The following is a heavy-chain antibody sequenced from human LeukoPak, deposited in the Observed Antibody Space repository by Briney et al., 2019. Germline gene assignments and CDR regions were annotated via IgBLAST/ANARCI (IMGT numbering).Heavy chain of an antibody. CDR3: ARDRSLKVYYMDV. J-gene: IGHJ6*03. CDR2: INPITGDT. CDR1: GYTFTTYA. V-gene: IGHV1-2*02. Sequence: ASVKVSCKASGYTFTTYAMNWVRQAPGQGPEWMGWINPITGDTAYAHSFQGRVTMTRDTSISTAYLELRSLRSDDTAVYYCARDRSLKVYYMDVWGRGTTVTISS.